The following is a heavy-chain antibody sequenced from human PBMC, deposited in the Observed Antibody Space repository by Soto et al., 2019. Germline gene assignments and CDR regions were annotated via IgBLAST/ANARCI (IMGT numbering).Heavy chain of an antibody. D-gene: IGHD5-12*01. J-gene: IGHJ4*02. CDR2: ISGSGGST. CDR1: GFTFSSYA. CDR3: AKVQRGYSGLYYFDY. Sequence: GGSLRLSCAASGFTFSSYAMSWVRQAPGKGLEWVSAISGSGGSTYYADSVKGRFTISRDNSKNTLYLQMNSLRAEDTAVYYCAKVQRGYSGLYYFDYWGQGTLVTVSS. V-gene: IGHV3-23*01.